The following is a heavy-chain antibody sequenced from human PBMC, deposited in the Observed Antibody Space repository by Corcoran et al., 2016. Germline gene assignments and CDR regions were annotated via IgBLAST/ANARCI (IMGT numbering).Heavy chain of an antibody. V-gene: IGHV4-31*03. Sequence: QVQLQESGPGLVKPSQTLSLTCTVSGGSISSGGYYRSWIRQHPGKGLEWIGYIYYNGSTYYNPSLKSRVTISVDTSKNQFSLKLSSVTAADTAVYSCAREKTRGSWGGMSDYWGQGTLVTVSS. CDR3: AREKTRGSWGGMSDY. CDR1: GGSISSGGYY. CDR2: IYYNGST. J-gene: IGHJ4*02. D-gene: IGHD1-26*01.